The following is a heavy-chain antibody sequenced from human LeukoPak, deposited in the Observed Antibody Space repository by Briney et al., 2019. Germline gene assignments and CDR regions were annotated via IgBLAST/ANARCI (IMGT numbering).Heavy chain of an antibody. J-gene: IGHJ6*02. CDR3: ARDQPLYYYYGMDV. Sequence: ASVKVSCKASGGTFSSYTISWVRQAPGQGLEWTGRIIPILGIANYAQKFQGRVTITADKSTSTAYMELSSLRSEDTAVYYCARDQPLYYYYGMDVWGQGTTVTVSS. V-gene: IGHV1-69*04. CDR2: IIPILGIA. CDR1: GGTFSSYT.